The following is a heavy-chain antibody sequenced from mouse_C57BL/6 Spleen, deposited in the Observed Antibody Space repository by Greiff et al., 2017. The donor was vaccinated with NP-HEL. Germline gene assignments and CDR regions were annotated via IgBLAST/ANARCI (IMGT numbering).Heavy chain of an antibody. D-gene: IGHD1-1*01. Sequence: VQLKQSGPELVKPGDSVKISCKASGYSFTGYFMNWVMQSHGKSLEWIGRINPYNGDTFYNQKFKGKATLTVDKSSSTAHMELRSLTSEDSAVYYCARSELTTVVANGYFDVWGTGTTVTVSS. CDR1: GYSFTGYF. V-gene: IGHV1-20*01. CDR3: ARSELTTVVANGYFDV. J-gene: IGHJ1*03. CDR2: INPYNGDT.